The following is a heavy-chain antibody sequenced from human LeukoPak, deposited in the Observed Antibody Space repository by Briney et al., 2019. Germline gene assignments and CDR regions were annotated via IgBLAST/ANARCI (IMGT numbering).Heavy chain of an antibody. Sequence: GASVTVSCKASGYTFTGYYMHWVRQAPGQGVEWVGWINPNSGGTSYAQKFQGRVTMTRDTSISTAYMELSSLRSDDTAVYYCARLSIPLRYCSSTSCYGGLDPWGQGTLVTVSS. V-gene: IGHV1-2*02. J-gene: IGHJ5*02. D-gene: IGHD2-2*01. CDR1: GYTFTGYY. CDR2: INPNSGGT. CDR3: ARLSIPLRYCSSTSCYGGLDP.